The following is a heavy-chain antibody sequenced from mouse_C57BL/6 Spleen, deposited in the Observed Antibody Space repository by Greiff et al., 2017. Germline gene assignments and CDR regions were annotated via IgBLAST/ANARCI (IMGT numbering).Heavy chain of an antibody. CDR2: INPYNGGT. CDR3: ARYGNPTYYYAMDY. Sequence: EVQLQQSGPVLVKPGASVKMSCKASGYTFTDYYMNWVKQSHGKSLEWIGVINPYNGGTSYNQKFKGKATLTVNKASSTAYMELNSLTSEDSAVYYCARYGNPTYYYAMDYWGQGTSVTVSS. CDR1: GYTFTDYY. D-gene: IGHD1-1*01. V-gene: IGHV1-19*01. J-gene: IGHJ4*01.